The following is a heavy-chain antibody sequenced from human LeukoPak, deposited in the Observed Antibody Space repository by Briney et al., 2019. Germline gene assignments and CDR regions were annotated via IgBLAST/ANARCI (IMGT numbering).Heavy chain of an antibody. Sequence: PSETLSLTCTVSGGSISSSSYYWGWIRQPPGKWLEWIGSIYYSGSTYYNPSLKSRVTISVDTSKNQFSLKLSSVTAADTAVYYCARVVAASPVVDYWGQGTLVTVSS. J-gene: IGHJ4*02. CDR1: GGSISSSSYY. CDR3: ARVVAASPVVDY. CDR2: IYYSGST. D-gene: IGHD2-15*01. V-gene: IGHV4-39*01.